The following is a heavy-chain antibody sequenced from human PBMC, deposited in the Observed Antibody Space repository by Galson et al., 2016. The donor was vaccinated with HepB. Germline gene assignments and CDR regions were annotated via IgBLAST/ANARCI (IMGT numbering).Heavy chain of an antibody. Sequence: SLRLSCAVSGFTFSSFAMSWVRQAPGKGLHWVSTISSTGDSTYYADSVKGRFTISRDNSKNTLYLRMNSLRAEDTAVYYCAKGGKWLQYIFDYWGQGTLVTVSS. J-gene: IGHJ4*02. CDR1: GFTFSSFA. CDR3: AKGGKWLQYIFDY. V-gene: IGHV3-23*01. D-gene: IGHD5-24*01. CDR2: ISSTGDST.